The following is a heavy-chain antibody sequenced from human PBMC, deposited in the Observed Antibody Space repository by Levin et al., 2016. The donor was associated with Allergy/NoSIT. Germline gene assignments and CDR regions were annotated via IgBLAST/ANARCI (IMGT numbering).Heavy chain of an antibody. J-gene: IGHJ2*01. CDR1: GFTFSSYG. CDR2: ISNDGSNK. Sequence: GGSLRLSCAASGFTFSSYGMHWVRQAPGKGLEWVAIISNDGSNKYYADSVKGRFTISRDNSKNTLYLQMNSLRGEDTAVYYCAKDRPVNEHWCFDLWGRGTLVTVSS. V-gene: IGHV3-30*18. D-gene: IGHD1-1*01. CDR3: AKDRPVNEHWCFDL.